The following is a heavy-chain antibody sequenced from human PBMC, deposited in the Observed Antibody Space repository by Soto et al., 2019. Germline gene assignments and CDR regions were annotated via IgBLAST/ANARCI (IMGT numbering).Heavy chain of an antibody. Sequence: QSQTLSLTCTVSGGSISSGGYYWSWIRQHPGKGLEWIGYIYYSGSTYYNPSLKSRVTISVDTSKNQFSLKLSSVTAADTAVYYCARVRDGYNYSYYFDYWGQGTLVTVSS. V-gene: IGHV4-31*03. CDR1: GGSISSGGYY. CDR2: IYYSGST. J-gene: IGHJ4*02. D-gene: IGHD5-12*01. CDR3: ARVRDGYNYSYYFDY.